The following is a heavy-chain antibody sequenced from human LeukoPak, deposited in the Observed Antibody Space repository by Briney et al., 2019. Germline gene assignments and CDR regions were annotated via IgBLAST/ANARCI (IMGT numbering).Heavy chain of an antibody. Sequence: GGSLRLSCAASGFSFSSFAMSWVRQAPGKGLEWVSAITGSGSNTYYADSVKGRFTVSRDNSKNTLYLQMNSMRADDTAVYYCARRTALEQYFDYWGQGTLVTVSS. D-gene: IGHD1/OR15-1a*01. CDR3: ARRTALEQYFDY. CDR1: GFSFSSFA. CDR2: ITGSGSNT. J-gene: IGHJ4*02. V-gene: IGHV3-23*01.